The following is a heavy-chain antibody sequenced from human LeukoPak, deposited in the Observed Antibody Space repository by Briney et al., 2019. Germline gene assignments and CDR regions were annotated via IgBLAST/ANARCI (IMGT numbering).Heavy chain of an antibody. D-gene: IGHD3-10*01. CDR1: GYTFTDYY. Sequence: GASVKVSCTASGYTFTDYYIHWVRQAPGQGLEWMGWINPNSGGTNYAQKFQGRVTMTRDTSISTAYMELSRLRSDDTAVYFCARDLNYYGSGSYYFDYWGQGTLVTVSS. J-gene: IGHJ4*02. CDR2: INPNSGGT. V-gene: IGHV1-2*02. CDR3: ARDLNYYGSGSYYFDY.